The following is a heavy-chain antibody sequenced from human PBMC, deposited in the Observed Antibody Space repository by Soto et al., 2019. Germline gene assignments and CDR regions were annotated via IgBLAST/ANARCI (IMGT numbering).Heavy chain of an antibody. J-gene: IGHJ3*02. Sequence: SETLSLTCTVSSGSISKNNWWTWVRQPPGKGLEWIGEIYHTGSTNYNPSLKSRVTMSVDKSKNQFSLELSSVTAADTAVYHCARSGFSHVLPRGAFDIWGQGTMVTVSS. CDR1: SGSISKNNW. CDR2: IYHTGST. D-gene: IGHD2-15*01. V-gene: IGHV4-4*02. CDR3: ARSGFSHVLPRGAFDI.